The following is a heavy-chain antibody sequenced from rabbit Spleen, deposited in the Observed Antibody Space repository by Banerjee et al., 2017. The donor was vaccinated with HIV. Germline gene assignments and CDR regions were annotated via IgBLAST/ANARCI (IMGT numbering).Heavy chain of an antibody. Sequence: QEQLEESGGGLVKPEGSLTLTCKASGFDFNVAYYMCWVRQAPGKGLDLIACIGVSAVNTYYASWAKGRFTISKTSSTTVTLQMTSLTVPDTATYFCARARDITYFTLWGPGTLVTVS. CDR1: GFDFNVAYY. V-gene: IGHV1S45*01. J-gene: IGHJ4*01. CDR3: ARARDITYFTL. CDR2: IGVSAVNT. D-gene: IGHD1-1*01.